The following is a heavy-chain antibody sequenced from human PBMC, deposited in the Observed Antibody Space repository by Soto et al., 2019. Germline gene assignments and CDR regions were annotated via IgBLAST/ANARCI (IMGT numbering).Heavy chain of an antibody. CDR2: IYYSGST. CDR3: ARAYCSGGSCYSDY. Sequence: TSETLSLTCTVSGGAISSYYWRWIRQPPGKGLEWIGYIYYSGSTNYNPSLKSRVTISVDTSKNQFSLKLSSVTAADTAVYYCARAYCSGGSCYSDYWGQGTLVTVSS. V-gene: IGHV4-59*01. D-gene: IGHD2-15*01. J-gene: IGHJ4*02. CDR1: GGAISSYY.